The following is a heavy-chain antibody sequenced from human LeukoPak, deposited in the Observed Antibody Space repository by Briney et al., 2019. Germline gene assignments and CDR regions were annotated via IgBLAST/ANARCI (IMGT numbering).Heavy chain of an antibody. V-gene: IGHV3-23*01. D-gene: IGHD3-22*01. Sequence: GGSLRLSCAASGFTFSSYAMSWVRQAPGKGLEWVSAISGSGGSTYYADSVKGRFTISRDNSKNTLYLQMNSLRAEDTAVYYCARGVYYDSSGYYPGYWGQGTLVTVSS. J-gene: IGHJ4*02. CDR2: ISGSGGST. CDR1: GFTFSSYA. CDR3: ARGVYYDSSGYYPGY.